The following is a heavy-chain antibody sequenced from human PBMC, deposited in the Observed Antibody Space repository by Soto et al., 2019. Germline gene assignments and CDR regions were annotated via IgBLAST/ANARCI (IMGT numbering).Heavy chain of an antibody. CDR2: ITPISGTA. J-gene: IGHJ6*02. Sequence: QVQLVQSGAEVKKPGSSVKVSCKASGGTFSSYAISWVRQAPGQGLEWMGGITPISGTANYAQKFQGRVTITADESTSTAYMELSSLRSEDTAVYYCARSQGSSTSLEIYYYYYYGMDVWVQGTTVTVSS. CDR3: ARSQGSSTSLEIYYYYYYGMDV. CDR1: GGTFSSYA. V-gene: IGHV1-69*01. D-gene: IGHD2-2*01.